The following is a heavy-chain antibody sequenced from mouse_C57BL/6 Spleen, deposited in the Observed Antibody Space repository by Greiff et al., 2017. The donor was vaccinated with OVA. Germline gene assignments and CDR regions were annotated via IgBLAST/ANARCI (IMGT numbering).Heavy chain of an antibody. CDR3: ARDTVVAPYYFDD. J-gene: IGHJ2*01. CDR1: GYTFTDYY. Sequence: VQLQQSGPVLVKPGASVKMSCKASGYTFTDYYMNWVKQSHGKSLEWIGVINPYNGGTSYNQKFKGQATLTVDKSSSTAYMELNSLTAEDSAVYYCARDTVVAPYYFDDWGQGTTLTVSA. D-gene: IGHD1-1*01. CDR2: INPYNGGT. V-gene: IGHV1-19*01.